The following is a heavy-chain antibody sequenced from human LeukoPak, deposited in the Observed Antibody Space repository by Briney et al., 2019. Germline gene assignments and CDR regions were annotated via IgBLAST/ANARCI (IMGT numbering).Heavy chain of an antibody. CDR1: GYTFTSYD. Sequence: SVKVSCKASGYTFTSYDINWVRQATGQGLEWMGWMNPNSGNTGYAQKFQGRVTMTGDTSTTTVYMELSSLRSEDTGVYYCARDLDHSGNYHTFDYWGQGTLVTVSS. V-gene: IGHV1-8*02. CDR2: MNPNSGNT. CDR3: ARDLDHSGNYHTFDY. D-gene: IGHD1-26*01. J-gene: IGHJ4*02.